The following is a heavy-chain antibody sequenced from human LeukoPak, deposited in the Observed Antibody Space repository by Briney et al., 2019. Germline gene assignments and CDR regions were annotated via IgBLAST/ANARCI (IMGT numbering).Heavy chain of an antibody. CDR1: GASLSTSPYY. D-gene: IGHD6-13*01. Sequence: SETLSLTCSVSGASLSTSPYYWGWIRQPPGRGLEWIGIIDNTGSTYYNPSLESRVAISLANTMDQLSLKLTFVTAADTAVYYCARPPGIAAAWFDPWGQGTLVTVSS. CDR2: IDNTGST. V-gene: IGHV4-39*01. J-gene: IGHJ5*02. CDR3: ARPPGIAAAWFDP.